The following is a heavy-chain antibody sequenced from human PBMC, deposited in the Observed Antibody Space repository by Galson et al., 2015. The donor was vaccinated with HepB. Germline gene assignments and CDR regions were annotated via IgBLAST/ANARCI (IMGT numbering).Heavy chain of an antibody. J-gene: IGHJ6*02. V-gene: IGHV4-30-2*01. CDR2: IYHSGST. Sequence: LSLTCAVSGGSISSGGYSWSWIRQPPGKGLEWIGYIYHSGSTYYNPSLKSRVTISGDRSKNQFSLKLSSVTAADTAVYYCASEYSSSSRNRHYYGMDVWGQGTTVTVSS. CDR1: GGSISSGGYS. D-gene: IGHD6-6*01. CDR3: ASEYSSSSRNRHYYGMDV.